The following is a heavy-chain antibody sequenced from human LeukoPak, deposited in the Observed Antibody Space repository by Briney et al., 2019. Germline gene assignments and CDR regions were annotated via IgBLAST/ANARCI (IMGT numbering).Heavy chain of an antibody. D-gene: IGHD2-15*01. Sequence: GGSLRLSCAASGFTFSTYAMSWARQAPGKGLEWVSTVSTSGGSTYYADSVKGRFTISRDNSKNTQYLQMNSLRAEDTAIYYCLGYCSGGRCYSGGHWGQGTLVTVSS. CDR1: GFTFSTYA. CDR2: VSTSGGST. J-gene: IGHJ4*02. CDR3: LGYCSGGRCYSGGH. V-gene: IGHV3-23*01.